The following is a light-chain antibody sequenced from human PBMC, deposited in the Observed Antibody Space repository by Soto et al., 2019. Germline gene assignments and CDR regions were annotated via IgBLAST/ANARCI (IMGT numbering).Light chain of an antibody. CDR2: EVS. CDR1: SSDVGGYNY. V-gene: IGLV2-8*01. CDR3: SSLRV. Sequence: ALTQPPSASGSPGQSVTISCTGTSSDVGGYNYVSWYQQHPGKAPKLMIYEVSKRPSGVPDRFSGSKSGNTASLTVSGLQAEDEADYYCSSLRVFGGGTKLTVL. J-gene: IGLJ2*01.